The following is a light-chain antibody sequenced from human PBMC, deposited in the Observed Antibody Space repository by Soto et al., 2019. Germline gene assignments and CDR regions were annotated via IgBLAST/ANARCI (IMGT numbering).Light chain of an antibody. CDR2: EVT. V-gene: IGLV2-14*02. J-gene: IGLJ1*01. CDR1: RSDVGSYNS. CDR3: SSYTSSSTLYV. Sequence: QSVLTQPASVSGSPGQSITISCTGTRSDVGSYNSIAWYQQHPGKAPRVVIFEVTKRPSGISDRFSGSKSGYTASLRISGLLAEDEADYYCSSYTSSSTLYVFGTGTKVTVL.